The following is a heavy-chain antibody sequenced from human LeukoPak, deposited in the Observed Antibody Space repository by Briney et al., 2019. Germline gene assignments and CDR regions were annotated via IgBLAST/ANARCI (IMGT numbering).Heavy chain of an antibody. J-gene: IGHJ6*03. V-gene: IGHV4-4*07. CDR1: GGSISSYY. CDR2: IYTSGST. Sequence: SETLFLTCTVSGGSISSYYWSWIRQPAGKGVEWIGRIYTSGSTNYNPSLKSRVTMSVDTSKNQFSLKLSSVTAADTAVYYCARDLTLGSGSYPNYYYYYMDVWGKGTTVTISS. CDR3: ARDLTLGSGSYPNYYYYYMDV. D-gene: IGHD3-10*02.